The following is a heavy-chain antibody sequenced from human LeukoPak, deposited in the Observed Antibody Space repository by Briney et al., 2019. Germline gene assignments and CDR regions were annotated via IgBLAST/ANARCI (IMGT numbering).Heavy chain of an antibody. D-gene: IGHD2-15*01. CDR1: GGSFSGYN. V-gene: IGHV4-34*01. Sequence: SETLSLTCAVYGGSFSGYNWSWIRQPPGKGLEWIGEINHSGSTNYNPSLKSRVTISVDTSKNQFSLKLSSVTAADTAVYYCARRGYCSGGSCYAVRYWGQGTLVTVSS. CDR3: ARRGYCSGGSCYAVRY. CDR2: INHSGST. J-gene: IGHJ4*02.